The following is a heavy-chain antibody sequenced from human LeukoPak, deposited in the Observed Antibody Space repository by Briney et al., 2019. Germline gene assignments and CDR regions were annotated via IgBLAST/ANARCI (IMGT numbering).Heavy chain of an antibody. CDR1: GYTFTSYY. V-gene: IGHV1-2*02. CDR2: INPNSGGT. Sequence: ASVKVSCKASGYTFTSYYMHWVRQAPGQGLEWMGWINPNSGGTNYAQRFQGRVTMTRDTSISTAYMELSRLRSDDTAVYYCARTYYYDSSGYYYDMDSEYFQHWGQGTLVTVSS. J-gene: IGHJ1*01. CDR3: ARTYYYDSSGYYYDMDSEYFQH. D-gene: IGHD3-22*01.